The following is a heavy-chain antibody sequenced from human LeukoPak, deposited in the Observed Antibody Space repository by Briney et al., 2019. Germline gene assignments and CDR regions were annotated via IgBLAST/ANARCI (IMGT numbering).Heavy chain of an antibody. CDR1: GGTFSNYT. J-gene: IGHJ4*02. V-gene: IGHV1-69*02. CDR2: IIPVLGIT. D-gene: IGHD3-22*01. Sequence: SVKVSCKASGGTFSNYTFSWVRQAPGQGLEWMGRIIPVLGITDYAQRFQGRVTITADKYTNTAYMELSSLRSEDTAVYYCARGPPPTYCYDSSGNSFDYWGQGTLVTVSS. CDR3: ARGPPPTYCYDSSGNSFDY.